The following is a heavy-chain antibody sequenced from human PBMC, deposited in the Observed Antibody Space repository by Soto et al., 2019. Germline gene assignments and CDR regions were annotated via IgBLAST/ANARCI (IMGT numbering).Heavy chain of an antibody. Sequence: QLQLQESGQGLVKPSETLSLTCTVSGGSISSSSYYWGWIRQPPGKGLEWIGSIYYSGSTYYNPSLKSRVTISVDTSKNQFSLKLSSVTAADTAVYYCARHQSHSSSYVDPWGQGTLVTVSS. V-gene: IGHV4-39*01. CDR3: ARHQSHSSSYVDP. CDR1: GGSISSSSYY. CDR2: IYYSGST. D-gene: IGHD6-13*01. J-gene: IGHJ5*02.